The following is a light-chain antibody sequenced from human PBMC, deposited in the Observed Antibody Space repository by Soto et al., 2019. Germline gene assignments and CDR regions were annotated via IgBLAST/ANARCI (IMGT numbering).Light chain of an antibody. CDR3: HQYNSY. Sequence: DVHMTQSPSTLSASVGDRVTITCRASESIATWLAWYQQKPGQAPKLLIYDASRLESGVPSRFSGGGSGTEFTLTLSGLQHEDFATYYCHQYNSYFGPGTKLEI. V-gene: IGKV1-5*01. CDR2: DAS. CDR1: ESIATW. J-gene: IGKJ2*01.